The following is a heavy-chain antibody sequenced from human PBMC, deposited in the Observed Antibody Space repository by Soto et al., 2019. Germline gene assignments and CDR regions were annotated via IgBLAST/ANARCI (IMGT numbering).Heavy chain of an antibody. Sequence: GASVKVSCNASGYTFTSYGISWVRQAPGQGLEXMGXXSXXNXXXXXAXXLQGRVTITADESTSTAYRELSSLRSEETAVYYCARSWGYSSGKFDPWGQGTLVTVSS. D-gene: IGHD6-25*01. CDR3: ARSWGYSSGKFDP. J-gene: IGHJ5*02. V-gene: IGHV1-18*04. CDR1: GYTFTSYG. CDR2: XSXXNXXX.